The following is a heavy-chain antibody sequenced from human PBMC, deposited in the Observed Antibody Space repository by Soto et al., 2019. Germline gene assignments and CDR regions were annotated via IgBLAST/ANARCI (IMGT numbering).Heavy chain of an antibody. V-gene: IGHV4-39*01. CDR1: GGSISSSSYY. Sequence: KPSETLSLTCTVSGGSISSSSYYWGWIRQPPGKGLEWIGSIYYSGSTYYNPSLKSRVTISVDTSKNQFSLKLSSVTAADTAVYYCAGIAARPYRHLDYWGQGTLVTVSS. CDR2: IYYSGST. D-gene: IGHD6-6*01. CDR3: AGIAARPYRHLDY. J-gene: IGHJ4*02.